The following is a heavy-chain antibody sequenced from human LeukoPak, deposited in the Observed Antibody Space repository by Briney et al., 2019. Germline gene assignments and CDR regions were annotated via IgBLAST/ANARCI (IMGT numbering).Heavy chain of an antibody. Sequence: GGSLRLSCAASGFTFRSYAMHWVRQAPGKGLEWVALIRSDEVSKYYAESVKGRFTVSRDNSKNTLCLQMNSLRVEDTAIYYCAKDRSGSGTFQKSLDVWGQGTTVTFSS. J-gene: IGHJ6*02. CDR2: IRSDEVSK. CDR3: AKDRSGSGTFQKSLDV. CDR1: GFTFRSYA. V-gene: IGHV3-30*02. D-gene: IGHD3-10*01.